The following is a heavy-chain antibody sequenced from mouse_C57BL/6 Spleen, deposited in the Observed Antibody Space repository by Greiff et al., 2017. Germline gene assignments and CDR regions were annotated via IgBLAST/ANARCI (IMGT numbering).Heavy chain of an antibody. V-gene: IGHV1-64*01. J-gene: IGHJ4*01. Sequence: QVQLQQPGAELVKPGASVKLSCKASGYTFTSYWMHWVKQRPGQGLEWIGMIHPNSGSTNYNEKFKSKATLTVDKSSSTAYMQLSSLTSEDSAVYYCARSYGSSGYAMDYWGQGTSVTVSS. CDR1: GYTFTSYW. CDR3: ARSYGSSGYAMDY. D-gene: IGHD1-1*01. CDR2: IHPNSGST.